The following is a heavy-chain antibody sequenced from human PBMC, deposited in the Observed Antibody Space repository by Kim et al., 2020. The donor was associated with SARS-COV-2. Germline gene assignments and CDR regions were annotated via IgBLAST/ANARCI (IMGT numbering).Heavy chain of an antibody. D-gene: IGHD6-25*01. J-gene: IGHJ5*02. Sequence: ASVKVSCKASGYTFTNYVINWVRQAPGQGLEWMGWIDTKTGNLMYAQGFTGRFVFSLDTSVSTTYLQISSLKTEDTAVYYCVRWNNMGGSGWFDPWGQGTLVIVSS. V-gene: IGHV7-4-1*02. CDR2: IDTKTGNL. CDR1: GYTFTNYV. CDR3: VRWNNMGGSGWFDP.